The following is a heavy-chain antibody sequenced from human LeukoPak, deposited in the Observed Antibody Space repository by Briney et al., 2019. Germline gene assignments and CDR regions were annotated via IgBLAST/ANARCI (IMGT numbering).Heavy chain of an antibody. CDR2: ISAYNGNT. V-gene: IGHV1-18*01. CDR1: GYTLTSYG. CDR3: ARTHTEKGLSITGTTDWFDP. Sequence: ASVKVSCKASGYTLTSYGISWVRQAPGQGLEWMGWISAYNGNTNYAQKPQGRVTMTTDTSTSTAYMELRSLRSDDTAVYYCARTHTEKGLSITGTTDWFDPWGQGTLVTVSS. D-gene: IGHD1-20*01. J-gene: IGHJ5*02.